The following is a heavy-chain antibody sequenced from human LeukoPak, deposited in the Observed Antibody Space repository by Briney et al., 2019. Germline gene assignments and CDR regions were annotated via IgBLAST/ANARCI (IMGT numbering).Heavy chain of an antibody. V-gene: IGHV3-23*01. J-gene: IGHJ4*02. CDR3: AKVPRGFLEWF. D-gene: IGHD3-3*01. CDR2: ISGSGGST. CDR1: GFTFSSYA. Sequence: GGSLRLSCAASGFTFSSYAMSWVRQAPGNGLEWVSAISGSGGSTYYADSVKGRFTISRDNSKNTLYLQMNSLRAEDTAVYYCAKVPRGFLEWFWGQGTLVTVSS.